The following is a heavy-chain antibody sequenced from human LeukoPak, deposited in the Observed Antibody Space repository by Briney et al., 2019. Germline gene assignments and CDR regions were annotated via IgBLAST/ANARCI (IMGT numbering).Heavy chain of an antibody. CDR1: GLTFSTYS. V-gene: IGHV3-74*01. CDR3: AREKKSSTSMDY. J-gene: IGHJ4*02. D-gene: IGHD2-2*01. Sequence: AGGSLRLSCAASGLTFSTYSMNWVRKAPGKGLVWVSRINTDGSTTTYADSVKGRFTISRDNAKNTLYLQMNSLRAEDTAVYYCAREKKSSTSMDYWGQGTLVTVST. CDR2: INTDGSTT.